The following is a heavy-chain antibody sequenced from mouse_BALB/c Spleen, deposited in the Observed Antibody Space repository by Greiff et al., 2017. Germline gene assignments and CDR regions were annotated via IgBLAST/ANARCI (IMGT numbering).Heavy chain of an antibody. CDR3: ASNCYGSSYGDFDV. CDR2: ISSGSSTI. J-gene: IGHJ1*01. D-gene: IGHD1-1*01. Sequence: EVQVVESGGGLVQPGGSRKLSCAASGFTFSSFGMHWVRQAPEKGLEWVAYISSGSSTIYYADTVKGRFTISRDNPKNTLFLQMTSLRSEDTAMYYCASNCYGSSYGDFDVWGAGTTVTVSS. V-gene: IGHV5-17*02. CDR1: GFTFSSFG.